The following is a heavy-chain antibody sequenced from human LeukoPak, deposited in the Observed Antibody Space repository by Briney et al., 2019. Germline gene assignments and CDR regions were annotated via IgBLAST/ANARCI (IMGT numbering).Heavy chain of an antibody. CDR1: GFTFSNTW. V-gene: IGHV3-11*03. CDR2: ISSSSSYT. D-gene: IGHD6-13*01. Sequence: GGSLRLSCAVSGFTFSNTWMNWVRQAPGKGLEWISYISSSSSYTDYADSVKGRFTISRDNTKNILYLQMNRLRVEDTAVYYCAAGTAADYWGLGTLVAVSS. J-gene: IGHJ4*02. CDR3: AAGTAADY.